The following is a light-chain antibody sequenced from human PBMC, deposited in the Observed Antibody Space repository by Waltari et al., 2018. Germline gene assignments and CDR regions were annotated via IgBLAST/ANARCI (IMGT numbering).Light chain of an antibody. CDR1: QDITNF. V-gene: IGKV1-27*01. CDR2: AAS. CDR3: QQSYSTPLT. Sequence: DIQMAQSPSSLSASVGDRVTITCRASQDITNFLVWYQQKPGKAPKLLIYAASTLQPGVPSRFSGSVSGTHFTLTISSLQPEDFATYYCQQSYSTPLTFGPGTKVDIK. J-gene: IGKJ3*01.